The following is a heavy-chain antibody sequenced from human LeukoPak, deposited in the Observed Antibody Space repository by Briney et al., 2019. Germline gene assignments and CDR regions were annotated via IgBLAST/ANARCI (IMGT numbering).Heavy chain of an antibody. J-gene: IGHJ4*02. D-gene: IGHD6-19*01. CDR2: ISGSGGST. V-gene: IGHV3-23*01. CDR3: AKFISSGRRGGFDY. CDR1: GFTFSSYA. Sequence: GGSLRLSCAASGFTFSSYAMSWVRQAPGKGLEWVSAISGSGGSTYYADSVKGRFTISRDDSRNTLYLQMNSLRAEDTAVYYCAKFISSGRRGGFDYWGQGTLVTVSS.